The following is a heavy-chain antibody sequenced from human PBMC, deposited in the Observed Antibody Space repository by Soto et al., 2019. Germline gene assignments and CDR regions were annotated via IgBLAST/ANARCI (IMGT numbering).Heavy chain of an antibody. CDR2: IYYSGST. Sequence: QVQLQESGPGLVKPSQTLSLTCTVSGGSISSGGYYWSWIRQHPGKGLEWIGYIYYSGSTYYNPSLKRRVTISVDTSKNQFSLKLSSVTAADTAVYYCARVPERSVTWLNYFDYWGQGTLVTVSS. CDR3: ARVPERSVTWLNYFDY. D-gene: IGHD3-9*01. V-gene: IGHV4-31*03. CDR1: GGSISSGGYY. J-gene: IGHJ4*02.